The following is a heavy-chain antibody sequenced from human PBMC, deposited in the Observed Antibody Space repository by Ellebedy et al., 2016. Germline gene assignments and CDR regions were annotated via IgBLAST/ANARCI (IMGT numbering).Heavy chain of an antibody. Sequence: ASVKVSCKPSGYSFTRYSMHWVRQAPGQGLEWMGMFYPSDGGNGFARKFQGRVTLTRDTSNSTVFMELTGPRSEDTAVYYCANDREYSGSHANFDHWGQGTLVTVSS. J-gene: IGHJ4*02. CDR3: ANDREYSGSHANFDH. D-gene: IGHD1-26*01. CDR2: FYPSDGGN. V-gene: IGHV1-46*01. CDR1: GYSFTRYS.